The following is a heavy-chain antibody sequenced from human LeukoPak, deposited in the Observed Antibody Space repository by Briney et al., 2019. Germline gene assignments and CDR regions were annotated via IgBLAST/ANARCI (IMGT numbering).Heavy chain of an antibody. D-gene: IGHD2-2*01. Sequence: SETLPLTCTVSGGSISSGSYYWSWIRQPAGKGLEWIGRIYTSGSTNYNPSLKSRVTISVDTSKNQFSLKLSSVTAADTAVYYCARQGGYCSSTSCYYDHYYYYMDVWGKGTTVTVSS. CDR1: GGSISSGSYY. CDR3: ARQGGYCSSTSCYYDHYYYYMDV. CDR2: IYTSGST. J-gene: IGHJ6*03. V-gene: IGHV4-61*02.